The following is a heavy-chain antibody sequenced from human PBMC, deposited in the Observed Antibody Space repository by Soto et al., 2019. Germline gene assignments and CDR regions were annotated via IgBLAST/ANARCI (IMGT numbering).Heavy chain of an antibody. Sequence: QVQLQESGPGLVKPSGTLSLTCAVSSGSISSSNWWSWVRQPPGKGLEWIGEIYHSGSTNYNPSLKSRVTISVDKSKNHFSLKLSSVTAADTAVYYCARIGSNYCSSTSCPYYYMDVWCKGTTVTVSS. V-gene: IGHV4-4*02. CDR1: SGSISSSNW. J-gene: IGHJ6*03. D-gene: IGHD2-2*01. CDR3: ARIGSNYCSSTSCPYYYMDV. CDR2: IYHSGST.